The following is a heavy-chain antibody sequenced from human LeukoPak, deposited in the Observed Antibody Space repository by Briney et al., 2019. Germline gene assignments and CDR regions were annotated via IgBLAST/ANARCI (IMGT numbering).Heavy chain of an antibody. CDR2: IYHSGST. D-gene: IGHD3-22*01. V-gene: IGHV4-38-2*02. CDR1: GYSISSGYY. J-gene: IGHJ3*02. CDR3: ARVVTMMDDAFDI. Sequence: SETLSLTCTVSGYSISSGYYWGWIRQPPGKGLEWIGSIYHSGSTYYNPSLKSRVTISVDTSKNQFSLKLSSVTAADTAVYYCARVVTMMDDAFDIWGQGTMVTVSS.